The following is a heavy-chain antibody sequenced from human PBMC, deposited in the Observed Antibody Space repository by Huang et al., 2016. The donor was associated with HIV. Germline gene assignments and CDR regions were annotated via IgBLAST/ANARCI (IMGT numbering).Heavy chain of an antibody. CDR3: ARVQPPHGRNPLDI. J-gene: IGHJ3*02. CDR2: MITCGGST. Sequence: QVHLVQSGAEVREPGASVKVSCRPSGNTFTSFHVHWVRQAPGQGLEWIGKMITCGGSTTYAEKFQGRISRTRDRSTGTICLELRSLRSEDTAMYYCARVQPPHGRNPLDIWGQGTLITVSS. CDR1: GNTFTSFH. V-gene: IGHV1-46*03.